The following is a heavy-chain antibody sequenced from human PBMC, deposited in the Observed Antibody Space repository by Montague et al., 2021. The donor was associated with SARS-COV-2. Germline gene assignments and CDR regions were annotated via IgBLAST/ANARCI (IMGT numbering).Heavy chain of an antibody. J-gene: IGHJ4*02. V-gene: IGHV3-23*01. Sequence: SLRLSCAASGSTFTYGVSWVRQAPGEGLEWVSVVSGDGETTFYADSLKGRFTISRDNSKNTVCLQMNSLRAEDTAVYYRAKDFTGSGRFFDYWGQGTLVTVSS. CDR1: GSTFTYG. D-gene: IGHD3-3*01. CDR2: VSGDGETT. CDR3: AKDFTGSGRFFDY.